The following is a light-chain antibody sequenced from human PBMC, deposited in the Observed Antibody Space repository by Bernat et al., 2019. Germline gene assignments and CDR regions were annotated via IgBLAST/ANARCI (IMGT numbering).Light chain of an antibody. CDR1: QSISSH. CDR2: SAS. Sequence: DIQMTQSPSSLSASVGDRVTITCRASQSISSHLNWYQQKSGKDPKLLIYSASSLQSGVPSRFSGSGSGTDFTLTIGSLQPEDFATYYCQQSYSTPPTFGQGTKVEI. CDR3: QQSYSTPPT. J-gene: IGKJ1*01. V-gene: IGKV1-39*01.